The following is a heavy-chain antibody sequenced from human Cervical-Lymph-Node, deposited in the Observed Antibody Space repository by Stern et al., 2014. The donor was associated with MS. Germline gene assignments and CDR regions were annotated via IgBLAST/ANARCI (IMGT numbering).Heavy chain of an antibody. Sequence: QVQLVESGGGVVQPGRSLRLSCAASGFSFSRYALHWVRQAPGQGLERVAVISYAGSNEYYADAVKGRFTISRDNSKNTLYLQIESLRAEDTAVYYCAKDMVSETIAVPHFWGQGTLVTVSS. V-gene: IGHV3-30-3*01. CDR2: ISYAGSNE. CDR3: AKDMVSETIAVPHF. CDR1: GFSFSRYA. D-gene: IGHD3-10*01. J-gene: IGHJ4*02.